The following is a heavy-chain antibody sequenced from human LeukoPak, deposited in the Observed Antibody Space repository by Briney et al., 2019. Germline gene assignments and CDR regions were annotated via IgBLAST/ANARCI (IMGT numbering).Heavy chain of an antibody. Sequence: GRSLRLSCAASGFTFSSYGMHWVRQAPGKGLEWVAVISYDGSNKYYADSVKGRFTISRDNSKNTLYLQMNSLRAEDTAVYYCARDLGNYYDSSGYYSLGFDYWGQGTLVTVSS. V-gene: IGHV3-30*03. CDR1: GFTFSSYG. D-gene: IGHD3-22*01. CDR3: ARDLGNYYDSSGYYSLGFDY. J-gene: IGHJ4*02. CDR2: ISYDGSNK.